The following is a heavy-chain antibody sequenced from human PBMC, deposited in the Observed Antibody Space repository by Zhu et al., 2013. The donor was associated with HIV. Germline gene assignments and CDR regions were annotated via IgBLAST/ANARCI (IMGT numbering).Heavy chain of an antibody. J-gene: IGHJ6*02. CDR3: ARVRSSSSLHYYGMDV. Sequence: QVQLVQSGPEVKKPGASVKVSCKASGYTFTNDGINWVRQATGHGLEWMGWVNPTSGHAGYAQKFQGRVTMTMNSSISTVYMEVSSLRSEDTAVYYCARVRSSSSLHYYGMDVWGQGTAITVTS. V-gene: IGHV1-8*01. CDR1: GYTFTNDG. CDR2: VNPTSGHA. D-gene: IGHD6-13*01.